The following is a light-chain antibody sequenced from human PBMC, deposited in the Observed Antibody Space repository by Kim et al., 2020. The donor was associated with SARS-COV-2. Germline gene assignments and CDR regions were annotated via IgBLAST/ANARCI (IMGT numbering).Light chain of an antibody. Sequence: QSALTQPPSASGSPGQSVTISCTGTSSDVGGYNYVSWYQQHPGKAPKLMIYEVSKRPSGVPDRFSGSKSGNTASLTVSGLQAEDEADYYCSSYAGSNNFGVFGGVTKLTVL. CDR2: EVS. CDR1: SSDVGGYNY. CDR3: SSYAGSNNFGV. J-gene: IGLJ3*02. V-gene: IGLV2-8*01.